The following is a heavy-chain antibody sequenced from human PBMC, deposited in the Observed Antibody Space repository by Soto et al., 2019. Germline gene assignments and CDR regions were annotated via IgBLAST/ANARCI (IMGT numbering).Heavy chain of an antibody. J-gene: IGHJ6*02. CDR3: ARSQLELRYFDWSPRYYGMDV. V-gene: IGHV3-48*04. CDR1: GFTFSSYS. CDR2: ISSSGSTI. D-gene: IGHD3-9*01. Sequence: PGGSLRLSCAASGFTFSSYSMNWVRQAPGKGLEWVSYISSSGSTIYYADSVKGRFTISRDNAKNSLYLQMNSLRAEDTAVYYCARSQLELRYFDWSPRYYGMDVWGQGTTVTVSS.